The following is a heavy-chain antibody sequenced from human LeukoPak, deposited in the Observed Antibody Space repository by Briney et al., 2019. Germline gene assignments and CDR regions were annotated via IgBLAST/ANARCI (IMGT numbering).Heavy chain of an antibody. V-gene: IGHV3-23*01. CDR3: AKSLLRPGY. D-gene: IGHD3-3*01. CDR2: INGSGGST. Sequence: GGSLRLSCAASGFPLRNYAMSWVRQAPGKGLEWVSDINGSGGSTYYADSVKGRFTISRDNSKNTPYLQMSSLRAEDTAVYYCAKSLLRPGYWGQGTLVTVSS. CDR1: GFPLRNYA. J-gene: IGHJ4*02.